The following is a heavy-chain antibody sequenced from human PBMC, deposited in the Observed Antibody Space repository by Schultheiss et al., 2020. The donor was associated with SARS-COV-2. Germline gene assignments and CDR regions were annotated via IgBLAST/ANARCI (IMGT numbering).Heavy chain of an antibody. D-gene: IGHD6-13*01. CDR1: GFSLSTSGVG. J-gene: IGHJ3*02. CDR3: ARAVAAAPVNDAFDI. Sequence: SGPTLVKPTQTLTLTCPFSGFSLSTSGVGVGWIRQPPGKALEWLALLYWNDDKRYSPSLKSRLTITKDTSRKQVILTMTNMGPVDTATYFCARAVAAAPVNDAFDIWGQGTTVTVAS. V-gene: IGHV2-5*01. CDR2: LYWNDDK.